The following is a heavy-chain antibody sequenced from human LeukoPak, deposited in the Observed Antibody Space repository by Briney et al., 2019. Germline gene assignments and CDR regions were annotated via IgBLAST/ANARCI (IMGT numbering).Heavy chain of an antibody. CDR1: GGTFSRYA. V-gene: IGHV1-69*01. CDR2: FIPIFGTA. CDR3: ARDAAIYDSNGYYYLW. J-gene: IGHJ4*02. Sequence: SVKVSCKASGGTFSRYAISWVRQAPGQGLEWMGGFIPIFGTANYAQKFQGRVTITADQSTSTAYMELSSLRSEDTAVYYCARDAAIYDSNGYYYLWWGQGTLVTVSS. D-gene: IGHD3-22*01.